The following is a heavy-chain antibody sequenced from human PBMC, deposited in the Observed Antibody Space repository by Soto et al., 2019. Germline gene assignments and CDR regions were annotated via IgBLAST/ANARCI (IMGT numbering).Heavy chain of an antibody. J-gene: IGHJ4*02. CDR3: ASHDIVATITDY. D-gene: IGHD5-12*01. V-gene: IGHV4-30-4*01. CDR1: GGSISSGDYY. CDR2: IYYSGST. Sequence: SETLSLTCTVSGGSISSGDYYWSWIRQPPGKGLEWIGCIYYSGSTYYNPSLKSRVTISVGTSKNQFSLKLSSVTAADTAVYYCASHDIVATITDYWGQGTLVTVSS.